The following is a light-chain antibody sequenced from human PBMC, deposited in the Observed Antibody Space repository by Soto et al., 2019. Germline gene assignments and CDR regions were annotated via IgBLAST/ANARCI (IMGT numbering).Light chain of an antibody. CDR1: QSVSSSY. Sequence: PRERITLDCKASQSVSSSYLTWYQQKPGPAPRLLIYGASTRATGIPARFSGGGSGTEFTLTISSLQPAQFATYSCQQYESYCTFGQGTKVDIK. V-gene: IGKV3D-7*01. J-gene: IGKJ1*01. CDR2: GAS. CDR3: QQYESYCT.